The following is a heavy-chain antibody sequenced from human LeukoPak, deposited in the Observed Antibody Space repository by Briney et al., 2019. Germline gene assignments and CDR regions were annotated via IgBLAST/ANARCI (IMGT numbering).Heavy chain of an antibody. Sequence: GSLRLSCSASGFTLSNYAMHWVRQSPGKGLEYVSALSADGNSKFYAESVKGRFTTSRDSSNNTLHLQMSSLRPEDTAVYYCVRKGWVSGAIDYWGQGTLVTVSS. D-gene: IGHD6-13*01. CDR3: VRKGWVSGAIDY. J-gene: IGHJ4*02. CDR1: GFTLSNYA. V-gene: IGHV3-64D*06. CDR2: LSADGNSK.